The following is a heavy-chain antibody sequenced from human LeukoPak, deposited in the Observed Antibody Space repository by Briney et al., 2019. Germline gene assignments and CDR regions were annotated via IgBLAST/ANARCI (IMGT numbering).Heavy chain of an antibody. J-gene: IGHJ4*02. Sequence: SETLSLTCTVSGDSISSSSSYWGWIRQPPGKGLEWIGTMYYSGSTNYNPSLKSRVTISGDTSKNQFSLKLSSVTAADTAVYYCARGNSSGYHYRDYFDYWGQGTLVTVSS. D-gene: IGHD3-22*01. CDR3: ARGNSSGYHYRDYFDY. V-gene: IGHV4-39*07. CDR2: MYYSGST. CDR1: GDSISSSSSY.